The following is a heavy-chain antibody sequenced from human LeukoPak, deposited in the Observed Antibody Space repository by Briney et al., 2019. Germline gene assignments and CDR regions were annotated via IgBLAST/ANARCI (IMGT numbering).Heavy chain of an antibody. CDR2: IYYSGST. J-gene: IGHJ3*02. D-gene: IGHD3-22*01. CDR1: GGSISSYY. Sequence: SETLSLTCTVSGGSISSYYWSWIRQPPGKGLEWIGYIYYSGSTNYNPSLKSRVTMSVDTSKNQFSLKLSSVTAADTAVYYCARQWDYDSSGYGAAFDIWGQGTMVTVSS. V-gene: IGHV4-59*08. CDR3: ARQWDYDSSGYGAAFDI.